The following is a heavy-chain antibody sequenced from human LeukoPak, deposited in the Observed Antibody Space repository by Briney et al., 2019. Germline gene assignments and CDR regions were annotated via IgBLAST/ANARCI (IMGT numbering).Heavy chain of an antibody. J-gene: IGHJ6*02. CDR2: IIPILGIA. Sequence: SVNVSCKASGGTFSSYAISWVRQAPRQGLEWMGRIIPILGIANYAQKFQGRVTITADKSTSTAYMELSSLRSEGTAVYYGASSQYYYDSSGGRYYYYYGMDVWGQGTTVTVSS. V-gene: IGHV1-69*04. CDR1: GGTFSSYA. D-gene: IGHD3-22*01. CDR3: ASSQYYYDSSGGRYYYYYGMDV.